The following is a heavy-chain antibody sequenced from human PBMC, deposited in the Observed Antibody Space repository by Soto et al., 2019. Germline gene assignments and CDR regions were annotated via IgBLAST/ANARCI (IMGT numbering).Heavy chain of an antibody. J-gene: IGHJ4*02. D-gene: IGHD3-10*01. CDR3: ATTAGGGGY. Sequence: EVQLVESGGGLIQPGGSLRLSCAVSGFTVSNNYMSWVRQAPGKGLEGVSVIYSGGYTAYGDSVKGRFTISRDNSKNNPILKKKGPGTAAPGLFYWATTAGGGGYWGQGTLVTVSS. CDR2: IYSGGYT. V-gene: IGHV3-53*01. CDR1: GFTVSNNY.